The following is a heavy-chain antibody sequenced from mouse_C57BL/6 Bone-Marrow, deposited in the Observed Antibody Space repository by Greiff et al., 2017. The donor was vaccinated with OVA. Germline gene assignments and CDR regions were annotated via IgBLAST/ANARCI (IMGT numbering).Heavy chain of an antibody. CDR1: GYTFTSYW. J-gene: IGHJ3*01. CDR2: IDPSDSET. D-gene: IGHD1-1*01. CDR3: ARDYYYGSSPFAY. V-gene: IGHV1-52*01. Sequence: QVQLQQSGAELVRPGSSVKLSCKASGYTFTSYWMHWVKQRPIQGLEWIGNIDPSDSETHYNQKFKDKATLTVDKSSSTAYMQLSSLTSEDSAVYYCARDYYYGSSPFAYWGQGTLVTVSA.